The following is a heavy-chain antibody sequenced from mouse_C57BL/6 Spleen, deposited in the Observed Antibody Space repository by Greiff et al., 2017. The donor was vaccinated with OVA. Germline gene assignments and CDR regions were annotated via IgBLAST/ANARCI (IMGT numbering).Heavy chain of an antibody. CDR1: GYTFTSYR. CDR3: ARRGTGYFDY. V-gene: IGHV1-61*01. J-gene: IGHJ2*01. Sequence: QVQLQQPGAELVRPGSSVKLSCKASGYTFTSYRMDWVKQRPGQGLEWIGNIYPSDSETHYNQKFKDKATLTVDKSSSTAYMQLSSLTSEDSAVYYCARRGTGYFDYWGQGTTLTVSS. D-gene: IGHD4-1*01. CDR2: IYPSDSET.